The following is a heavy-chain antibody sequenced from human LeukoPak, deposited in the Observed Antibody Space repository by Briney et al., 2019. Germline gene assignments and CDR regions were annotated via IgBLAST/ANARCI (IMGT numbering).Heavy chain of an antibody. CDR2: IFYSGST. CDR1: GGSISTSNYY. CDR3: ARGEDFERYYLAY. D-gene: IGHD3-9*01. V-gene: IGHV4-39*07. Sequence: PSETLSLTCTVSGGSISTSNYYWGWIRQPPGKGLEWIGNIFYSGSTYYSPSLKSRVTISLDTSRNQFSLKLDSVTAADTAVYFCARGEDFERYYLAYWGQGTLVTVSS. J-gene: IGHJ4*02.